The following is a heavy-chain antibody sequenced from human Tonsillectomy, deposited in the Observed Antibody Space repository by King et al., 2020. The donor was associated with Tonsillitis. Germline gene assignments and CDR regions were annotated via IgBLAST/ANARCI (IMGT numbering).Heavy chain of an antibody. CDR3: AREGSYNYDNSGYYFDY. V-gene: IGHV3-33*01. CDR2: IWDDGSYK. Sequence: EQLVQSGGGVVQPGRSLRLSCAASGFTFSSYGMHWVRQAPVKGLEWVAAIWDDGSYKYYADSVKGRFTISRDNSKNTLHLQMNSLRAEDTAVYYCAREGSYNYDNSGYYFDYWGQGTLVTVSS. D-gene: IGHD3-22*01. J-gene: IGHJ4*02. CDR1: GFTFSSYG.